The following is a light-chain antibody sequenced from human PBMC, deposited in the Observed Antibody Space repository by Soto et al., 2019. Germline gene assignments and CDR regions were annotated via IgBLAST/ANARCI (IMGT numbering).Light chain of an antibody. CDR2: AAS. Sequence: DIQMTQSPSSLSASVGDRVTITCRASQSISSYLNGYQQKPGEAPKLLIYAASSLKSWVPSRFSGSGSGTDFTLTISSLQPEDFATYYCQQSYTIPYTFGQGTKLEIK. CDR1: QSISSY. J-gene: IGKJ2*01. V-gene: IGKV1-39*01. CDR3: QQSYTIPYT.